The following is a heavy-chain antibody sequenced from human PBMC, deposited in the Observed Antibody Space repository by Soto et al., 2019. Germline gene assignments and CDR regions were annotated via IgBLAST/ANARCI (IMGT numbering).Heavy chain of an antibody. CDR1: GFTFDDYT. Sequence: PGGSLRLSCGASGFTFDDYTMHWVRQAPGKGLEWVSLISWDGGSTYYADSVKGRFTISRDNSKNSLYLQMNSLRTEDTALYYCAKGRGEYYDFWSGYLLDYWGQGTLVTVSS. CDR2: ISWDGGST. J-gene: IGHJ4*02. V-gene: IGHV3-43*01. CDR3: AKGRGEYYDFWSGYLLDY. D-gene: IGHD3-3*01.